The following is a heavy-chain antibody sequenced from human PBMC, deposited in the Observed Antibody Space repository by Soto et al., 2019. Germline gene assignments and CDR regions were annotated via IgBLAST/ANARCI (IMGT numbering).Heavy chain of an antibody. CDR1: GFTFSSYA. CDR2: ISGSGGST. V-gene: IGHV3-23*04. Sequence: VQLVESGGGVVQPGRSLRLSCAASGFTFSSYAMSWVRQAPGKGLEWVSAISGSGGSTYYADSVKGRFTISRDNSKNTLYLQMNSLRAEDTAVYYCAKDGGSRWGSYYFYYYGMDVWGQGTTVTVSS. CDR3: AKDGGSRWGSYYFYYYGMDV. J-gene: IGHJ6*02. D-gene: IGHD1-26*01.